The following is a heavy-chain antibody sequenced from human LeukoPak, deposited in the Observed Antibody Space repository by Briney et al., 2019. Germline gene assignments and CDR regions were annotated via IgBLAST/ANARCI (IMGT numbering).Heavy chain of an antibody. CDR1: GFTFSSYG. Sequence: GGSLRLSCAASGFTFSSYGTSWVRQAPGKGLEWVSAISGSGGSTYYADSVKGRFTISRDNSKNTLYLQMNSQRAEDTAVYYCAKVPYYYDSSGYYYFDYWGQGTLVTVSS. CDR2: ISGSGGST. CDR3: AKVPYYYDSSGYYYFDY. V-gene: IGHV3-23*01. J-gene: IGHJ4*02. D-gene: IGHD3-22*01.